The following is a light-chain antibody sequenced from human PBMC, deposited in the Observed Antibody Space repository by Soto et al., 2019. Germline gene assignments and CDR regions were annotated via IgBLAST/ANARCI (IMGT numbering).Light chain of an antibody. J-gene: IGKJ4*01. Sequence: EIVMTQSPATLSVSPGERATLSCRASQSVSSNLAWYQQKPGQAPRLLIYGASTRATGIPARFSGSGSGTEFTLTISGLQSEDFAVYYCQQYNNWPPLTFGGGTKVDNK. CDR1: QSVSSN. CDR3: QQYNNWPPLT. V-gene: IGKV3-15*01. CDR2: GAS.